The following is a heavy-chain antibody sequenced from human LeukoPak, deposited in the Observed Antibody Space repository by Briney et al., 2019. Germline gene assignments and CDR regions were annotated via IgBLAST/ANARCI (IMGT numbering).Heavy chain of an antibody. CDR3: ARREYDYVWGSYRPPPFDY. J-gene: IGHJ4*02. CDR1: GGSISSSSCS. V-gene: IGHV4-39*01. Sequence: SETLSLTCTVSGGSISSSSCSWGWIRQPPGKGLEWIGSIYYSGSTYYNPSLKSRVTISVDTSKNQFSLKLSSVTAADTAVYYCARREYDYVWGSYRPPPFDYWGQGTLVTVSS. D-gene: IGHD3-16*02. CDR2: IYYSGST.